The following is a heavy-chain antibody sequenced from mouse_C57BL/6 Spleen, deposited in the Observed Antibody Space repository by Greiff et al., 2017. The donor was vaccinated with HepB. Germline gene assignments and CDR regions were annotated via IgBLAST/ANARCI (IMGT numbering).Heavy chain of an antibody. V-gene: IGHV1-64*01. J-gene: IGHJ1*03. CDR2: IHPNSGST. Sequence: QVQLQQPVAELVKPGASVKLSCKASGYTFTSYWMNCVKRRPGQGLEWIGMIHPNSGSTNYNEKFKSKATLTVDKSSSTAYMQLSSLTSEVSAVYYCARTGYFDVWGTGTTVTVTS. CDR3: ARTGYFDV. CDR1: GYTFTSYW.